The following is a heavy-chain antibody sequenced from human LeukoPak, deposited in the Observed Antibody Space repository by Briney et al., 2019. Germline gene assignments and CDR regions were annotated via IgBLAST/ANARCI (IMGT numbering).Heavy chain of an antibody. D-gene: IGHD2-15*01. V-gene: IGHV3-49*03. CDR2: VRSKTYSGAT. J-gene: IGHJ4*02. CDR3: TRNPHPFCSGVHCPSDS. Sequence: GGSLRLSCTTSGFTFRDYGMSWFRQAPGRGLERVSFVRSKTYSGATDYAASVRGRFVISRDDSESIAYLQMNSLKTEDTGVYYCTRNPHPFCSGVHCPSDSWGQGTLVTVSP. CDR1: GFTFRDYG.